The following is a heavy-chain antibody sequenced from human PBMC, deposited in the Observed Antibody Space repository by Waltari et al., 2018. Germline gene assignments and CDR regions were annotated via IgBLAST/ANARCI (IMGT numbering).Heavy chain of an antibody. CDR2: IIPILGIA. Sequence: QVQLVQSGAEVKKPGSSVKVSCKASGGTFSSYAISWVRQAPGQGLEWMGGIIPILGIANYAQKFQGRVTITADESTSTAYMELSSLRSEDTAVYYCARRGYCSGGSCLSSPGAFDIWGQGTMVTVSS. CDR1: GGTFSSYA. V-gene: IGHV1-69*04. J-gene: IGHJ3*02. CDR3: ARRGYCSGGSCLSSPGAFDI. D-gene: IGHD2-15*01.